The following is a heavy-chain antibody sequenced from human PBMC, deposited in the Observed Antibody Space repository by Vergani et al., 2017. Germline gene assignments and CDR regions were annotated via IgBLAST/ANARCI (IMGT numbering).Heavy chain of an antibody. D-gene: IGHD1-26*01. V-gene: IGHV3-30*04. CDR2: ISYDGRNK. CDR3: ARDLQGATDAFDI. Sequence: QVQLVESGGGVVQSGRSLRLSCAASRFTFSNYAMHWVRPAPGKGLEWVAVISYDGRNKYYADSVKGRFTISRDNSKNTLYLQMNSLRAEDTAVYYCARDLQGATDAFDIWGQGTMVTVSS. J-gene: IGHJ3*02. CDR1: RFTFSNYA.